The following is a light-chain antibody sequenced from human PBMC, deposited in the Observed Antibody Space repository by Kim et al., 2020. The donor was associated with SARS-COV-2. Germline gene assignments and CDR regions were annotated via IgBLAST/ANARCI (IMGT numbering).Light chain of an antibody. CDR2: DAS. V-gene: IGKV3-15*01. CDR3: QQYKNWPPIT. J-gene: IGKJ5*01. CDR1: QSVRSD. Sequence: PGERVTPTCRASQSVRSDLAWYQQKPGQTPRLLIYDASTRATGTPARFSGSGSGTEFTLTISSLQSDDSAVYYCQQYKNWPPITFGQGTRLEIK.